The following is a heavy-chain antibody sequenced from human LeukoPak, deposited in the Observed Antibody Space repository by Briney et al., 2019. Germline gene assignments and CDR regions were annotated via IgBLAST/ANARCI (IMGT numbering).Heavy chain of an antibody. CDR3: ARYRMVVLFDY. CDR1: GFTFSSYW. J-gene: IGHJ4*02. CDR2: IKQDGSEK. Sequence: GGSMRLSCAASGFTFSSYWMSWVRQAPGKGMEWVANIKQDGSEKYYVDSVKGRFTIFRDTATTSLYLQMNSLRAEDTAVYYCARYRMVVLFDYWGQGTLVTVSS. D-gene: IGHD2-15*01. V-gene: IGHV3-7*01.